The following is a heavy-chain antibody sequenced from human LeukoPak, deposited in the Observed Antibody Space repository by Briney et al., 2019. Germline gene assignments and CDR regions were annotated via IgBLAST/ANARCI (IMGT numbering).Heavy chain of an antibody. J-gene: IGHJ4*02. CDR2: INSDGTST. D-gene: IGHD1-26*01. CDR1: GFTFTSYW. CDR3: VRGAPFDY. V-gene: IGHV3-74*01. Sequence: PGGSLRLSCAASGFTFTSYWMHWVRQAPGKGLVWVSRINSDGTSTNYADCVKGRFTISRDNAKNMLYLQMNSLRVDDTAVYYCVRGAPFDYWGQGTLVTVSS.